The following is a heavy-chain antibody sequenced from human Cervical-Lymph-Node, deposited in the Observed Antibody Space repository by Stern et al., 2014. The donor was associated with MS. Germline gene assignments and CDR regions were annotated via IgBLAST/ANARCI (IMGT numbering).Heavy chain of an antibody. CDR3: AKGGSGSYLD. CDR2: ISFEGRDK. V-gene: IGHV3-30*04. D-gene: IGHD1-26*01. Sequence: VQLVESGGGVVQPGRSLRLSCAASGFIFRNYAAHLVRQPPGKGLEWLAIISFEGRDKYYTDSVKGRFTVSRDNSKNRLYLEMNSLRLEDTAVYYCAKGGSGSYLDWGQGSLVTVSS. J-gene: IGHJ4*02. CDR1: GFIFRNYA.